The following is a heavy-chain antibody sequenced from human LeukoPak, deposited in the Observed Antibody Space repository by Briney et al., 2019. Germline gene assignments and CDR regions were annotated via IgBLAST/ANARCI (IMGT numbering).Heavy chain of an antibody. CDR1: GYTLTELS. Sequence: GASVKVSCKVSGYTLTELSMHWVRQAPGKGLEWMGGFDPEDGETIYAQKFQGRVTMTEDTSTDTAYMELSSLRSEDTAVYYCATGIVAYYYYGMDVWGQGTTVTVSS. J-gene: IGHJ6*02. CDR2: FDPEDGET. V-gene: IGHV1-24*01. D-gene: IGHD2/OR15-2a*01. CDR3: ATGIVAYYYYGMDV.